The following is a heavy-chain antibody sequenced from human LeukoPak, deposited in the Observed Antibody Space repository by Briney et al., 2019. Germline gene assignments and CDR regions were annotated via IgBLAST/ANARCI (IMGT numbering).Heavy chain of an antibody. Sequence: PSETLSLTCTVSGGSISSYYWSWIRQPPGKGLEWIGYIYYSGSTNYNPSLKSRVTISVDTSKNQFSLKVRSVTAADTAVYYCARGGGGFWSGMNYFESWGQGTLVTVSS. CDR1: GGSISSYY. CDR2: IYYSGST. CDR3: ARGGGGFWSGMNYFES. D-gene: IGHD3-3*01. J-gene: IGHJ4*02. V-gene: IGHV4-59*01.